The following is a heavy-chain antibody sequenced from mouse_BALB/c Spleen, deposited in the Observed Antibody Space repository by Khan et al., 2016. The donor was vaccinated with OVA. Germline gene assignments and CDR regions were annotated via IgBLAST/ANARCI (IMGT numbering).Heavy chain of an antibody. CDR1: GYTFTSYW. D-gene: IGHD2-2*01. V-gene: IGHV1-61*01. CDR2: IDPSDSET. CDR3: ARREKYGYDPSWFAY. J-gene: IGHJ3*01. Sequence: VKLLESGAELVRPGASVKLSCKASGYTFTSYWMNWVKQRPGHGLEWIGRIDPSDSETHYNQIFKDKATLTVDTSSTTAYMQLSSLTSEDSAVYYCARREKYGYDPSWFAYWGQGTLVTVSA.